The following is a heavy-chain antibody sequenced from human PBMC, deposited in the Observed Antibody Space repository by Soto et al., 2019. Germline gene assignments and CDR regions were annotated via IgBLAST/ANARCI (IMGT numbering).Heavy chain of an antibody. Sequence: QVQLVQSGAEVKKPGASVKVSCKASGYTFTSYGISWVRQAPGQGLEWMGWISAYNGNTKYAQKLQGRVTMTTDTSTNTAYMELRSLRSDDTAVYYCAGVAEGYSYGYSPEPNWFAPWGQGTLVTVSS. J-gene: IGHJ5*02. CDR3: AGVAEGYSYGYSPEPNWFAP. CDR2: ISAYNGNT. V-gene: IGHV1-18*01. D-gene: IGHD5-18*01. CDR1: GYTFTSYG.